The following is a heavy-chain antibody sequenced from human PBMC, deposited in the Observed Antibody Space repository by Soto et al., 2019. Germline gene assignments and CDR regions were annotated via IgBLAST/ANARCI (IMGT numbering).Heavy chain of an antibody. D-gene: IGHD2-15*01. J-gene: IGHJ3*02. CDR3: ARDGRSGGASVVAAYNDAFDI. Sequence: GGSLRLSCAASGFTFSDYYMSWIRQAPGKGLEWVSYISSSGSTIYYADSVKGRFTISRDNAKNSLYLQMNGMRAEDTAVYYVARDGRSGGASVVAAYNDAFDIWGQGTMVTVSS. CDR2: ISSSGSTI. V-gene: IGHV3-11*01. CDR1: GFTFSDYY.